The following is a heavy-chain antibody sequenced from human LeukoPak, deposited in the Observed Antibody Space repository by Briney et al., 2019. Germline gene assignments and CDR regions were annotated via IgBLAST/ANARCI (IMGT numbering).Heavy chain of an antibody. D-gene: IGHD1-26*01. CDR1: GFTFSSYA. CDR2: ISYDGSNK. V-gene: IGHV3-30-3*01. CDR3: ARDLRGALSGSYSDY. J-gene: IGHJ4*02. Sequence: GGSLRLSCAASGFTFSSYAMHWVRQAPGKGLGWVAVISYDGSNKYYADSVKGRFTISRDNSKNTLYLQMNSLRAEDTAVYCCARDLRGALSGSYSDYWGQGTLVTVSS.